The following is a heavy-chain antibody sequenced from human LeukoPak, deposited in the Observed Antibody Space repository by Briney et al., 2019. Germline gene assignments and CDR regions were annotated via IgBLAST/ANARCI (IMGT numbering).Heavy chain of an antibody. Sequence: GESLKISCKGSGYSFTSYWIGWVRQMPGKGLEWMGIIYPGDSDTRYSPSFQGQVTISADKSISTAYPQWSSLKASDTAMYYCARLGYCGGDCSHDAFDIWGQGTMVTVSS. CDR2: IYPGDSDT. CDR3: ARLGYCGGDCSHDAFDI. V-gene: IGHV5-51*01. J-gene: IGHJ3*02. CDR1: GYSFTSYW. D-gene: IGHD2-21*01.